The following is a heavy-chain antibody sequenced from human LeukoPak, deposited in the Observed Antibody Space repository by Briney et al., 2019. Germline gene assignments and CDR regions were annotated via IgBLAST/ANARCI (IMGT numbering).Heavy chain of an antibody. J-gene: IGHJ3*02. V-gene: IGHV3-30-3*01. CDR2: ISYDGSNK. CDR1: GFTFSSFA. Sequence: GGSLRLSCAASGFTFSSFAMHWVRQAPGKGLEWVAVISYDGSNKYYVDSVKGRFTISRDNSNNTLYLQMNSLRVEDTAVYYCAREGYDSSGYYIAFDIWGQGTMVTVSS. CDR3: AREGYDSSGYYIAFDI. D-gene: IGHD3-22*01.